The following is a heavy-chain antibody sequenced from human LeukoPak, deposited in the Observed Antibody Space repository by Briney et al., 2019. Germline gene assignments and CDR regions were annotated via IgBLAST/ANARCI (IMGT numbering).Heavy chain of an antibody. CDR2: IYSGGST. CDR3: AKGNSAGSSKSWFDP. CDR1: GFSVSSNY. Sequence: GGSLRLSCAASGFSVSSNYMSWVRQAPGKGLEWVSVIYSGGSTYYADSVKGRFTISRDNSKNTVYLQMNSLSAEDTAVYYCAKGNSAGSSKSWFDPRGQGTLVTVSS. V-gene: IGHV3-53*01. J-gene: IGHJ5*02. D-gene: IGHD3-10*01.